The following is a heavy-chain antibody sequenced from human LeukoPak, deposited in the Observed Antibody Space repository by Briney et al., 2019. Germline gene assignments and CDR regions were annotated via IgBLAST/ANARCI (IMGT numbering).Heavy chain of an antibody. CDR1: GASISSGGYY. D-gene: IGHD3-22*01. V-gene: IGHV4-31*03. CDR3: ARRRIVVVIKTDAFDI. J-gene: IGHJ3*02. Sequence: SETLSLTCTVSGASISSGGYYWSWIRQHPGKGLEWIGYIYYSGSTYYNPSLKSRVTISVDTSKNQFSLKLSSVTAADTAVYYCARRRIVVVIKTDAFDIWGQGTMVTVSS. CDR2: IYYSGST.